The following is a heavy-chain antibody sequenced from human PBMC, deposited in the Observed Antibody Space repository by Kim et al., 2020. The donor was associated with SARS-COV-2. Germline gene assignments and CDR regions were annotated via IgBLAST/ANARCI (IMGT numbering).Heavy chain of an antibody. CDR3: AREGDTAMVLDY. J-gene: IGHJ4*02. D-gene: IGHD5-18*01. Sequence: KYTGDPVKGQFTISRDNSKNTLYLQMNSLRAEDTAVYYCAREGDTAMVLDYWGQGTLVTVSS. CDR2: K. V-gene: IGHV3-30*01.